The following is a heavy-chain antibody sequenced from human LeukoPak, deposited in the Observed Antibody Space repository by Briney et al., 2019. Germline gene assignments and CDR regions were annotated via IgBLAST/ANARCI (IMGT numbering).Heavy chain of an antibody. V-gene: IGHV1-24*01. Sequence: ASVKVSCKVSGHTLTEFSMEWVRQAPGKGLEWMGGFDPERGETIYAQKFQGRITMTEDTSTDTAYMELSSLTSEDTAVYYCATGSIVYDDWGQGTLVTVSS. CDR2: FDPERGET. CDR1: GHTLTEFS. D-gene: IGHD2-21*01. J-gene: IGHJ4*02. CDR3: ATGSIVYDD.